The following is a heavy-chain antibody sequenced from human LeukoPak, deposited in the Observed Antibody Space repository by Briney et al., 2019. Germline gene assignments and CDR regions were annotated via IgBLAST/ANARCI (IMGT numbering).Heavy chain of an antibody. D-gene: IGHD3-22*01. Sequence: SETLSLTCAVYGGSFSDYYWSWIRQPPGKGLEWIGEINDSGSTNSNPSLKSRVTISVDTSKNQFSLQLSSVTAADTAVYYCALPSSGMWDYMDAWGKGTTVTVSS. J-gene: IGHJ6*03. V-gene: IGHV4-34*01. CDR3: ALPSSGMWDYMDA. CDR1: GGSFSDYY. CDR2: INDSGST.